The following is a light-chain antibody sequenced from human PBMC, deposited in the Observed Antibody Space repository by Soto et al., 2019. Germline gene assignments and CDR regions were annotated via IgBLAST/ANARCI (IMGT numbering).Light chain of an antibody. Sequence: DIQMTQSPSTLSASVGDRVTITCRASQSISSWLAWYQQKPGRAPKVLIFDASSLESGVPSRFSGSGSGTDFTLTISSLQPEDFATYYCQQLNSYPRTFGQGTKVDIK. J-gene: IGKJ1*01. V-gene: IGKV1-5*01. CDR2: DAS. CDR1: QSISSW. CDR3: QQLNSYPRT.